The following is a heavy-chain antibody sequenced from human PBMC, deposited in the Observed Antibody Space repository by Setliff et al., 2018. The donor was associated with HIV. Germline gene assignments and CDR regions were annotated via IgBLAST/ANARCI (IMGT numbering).Heavy chain of an antibody. V-gene: IGHV4-30-4*08. D-gene: IGHD1-1*01. CDR3: ARSNLEPTSRLFDL. CDR1: DASITADTFY. Sequence: PPETLSLPCTVSDASITADTFYWNWLRQPPGKGPEWIGYIHNSGTTHYNPAFESRLIISLDMSNNRFSLNLASGTAADTAVYYCARSNLEPTSRLFDLWGPGTLVTVSS. J-gene: IGHJ5*02. CDR2: IHNSGTT.